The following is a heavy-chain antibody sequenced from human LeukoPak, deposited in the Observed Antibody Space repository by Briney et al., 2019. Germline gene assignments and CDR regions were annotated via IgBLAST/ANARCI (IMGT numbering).Heavy chain of an antibody. D-gene: IGHD3-22*01. CDR1: GYTFTGYY. Sequence: GASVKVSCKASGYTFTGYYMHWVRQAPGQGLEWIGWINPNSGGTNYAQKFQGRVTMTRDTSISTAYMELSRLRSDDTAVYYCARDFYYYDSRGYFDYWGQGTLVTVSS. CDR3: ARDFYYYDSRGYFDY. V-gene: IGHV1-2*02. CDR2: INPNSGGT. J-gene: IGHJ4*02.